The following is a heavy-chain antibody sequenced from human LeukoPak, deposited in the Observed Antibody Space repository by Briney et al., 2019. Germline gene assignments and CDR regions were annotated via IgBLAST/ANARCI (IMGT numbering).Heavy chain of an antibody. CDR3: AAWRRRIEYPFDY. CDR2: INHSGST. CDR1: GGSFSGYY. J-gene: IGHJ4*02. D-gene: IGHD2-2*01. V-gene: IGHV4-34*01. Sequence: SETLSLTCAAYGGSFSGYYWSWIRQPPGKGLEWIGEINHSGSTNYNPSLKSRVTISVDTSKNQFSLKLSSVTAADTAVYYCAAWRRRIEYPFDYWGQGTLVTVSS.